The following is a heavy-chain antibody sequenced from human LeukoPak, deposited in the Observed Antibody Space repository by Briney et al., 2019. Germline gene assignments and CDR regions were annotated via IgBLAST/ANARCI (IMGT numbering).Heavy chain of an antibody. J-gene: IGHJ6*04. CDR3: ARDRDSYRGDGLDV. CDR2: ISSSSSYI. CDR1: GFTFSSYG. Sequence: GGSLRLSCAAAGFTFSSYGMNWVRQAPGKGLEWVSSISSSSSYIYYADSVKGRFTISRDNAKNSLYLQMNSLRAEDTAVYYCARDRDSYRGDGLDVWGKGTTVTVSS. D-gene: IGHD3-16*02. V-gene: IGHV3-21*01.